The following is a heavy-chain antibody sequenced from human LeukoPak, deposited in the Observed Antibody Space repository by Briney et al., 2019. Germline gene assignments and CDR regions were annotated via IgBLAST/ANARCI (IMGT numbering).Heavy chain of an antibody. CDR2: FDPEDGET. D-gene: IGHD2-15*01. V-gene: IGHV1-24*01. CDR1: GYTLTELS. Sequence: ASVKVPCKVSGYTLTELSMHWVRQAPGKGLEWMGGFDPEDGETIYAQKFQGRVTMTEDTSTDTAYMELSSLRSEDTAVYYCATIEVPGYCSGGSCYSSLYYFDYWGQGTLVTVSS. J-gene: IGHJ4*02. CDR3: ATIEVPGYCSGGSCYSSLYYFDY.